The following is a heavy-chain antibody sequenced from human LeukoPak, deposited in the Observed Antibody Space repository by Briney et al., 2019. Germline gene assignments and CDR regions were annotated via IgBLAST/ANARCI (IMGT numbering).Heavy chain of an antibody. Sequence: PGGSLRLSCAASGFTFSSYGMHWVRQAPGKGLEWVAFIRYDGSNKYYADSVKGRFTISRDNSKNTLYLQMNSLRAEDTAVYYCAKVSSPYTPGSWLTETGDWFDPWGQGTLVTVSS. CDR3: AKVSSPYTPGSWLTETGDWFDP. J-gene: IGHJ5*02. CDR2: IRYDGSNK. D-gene: IGHD6-13*01. V-gene: IGHV3-30*02. CDR1: GFTFSSYG.